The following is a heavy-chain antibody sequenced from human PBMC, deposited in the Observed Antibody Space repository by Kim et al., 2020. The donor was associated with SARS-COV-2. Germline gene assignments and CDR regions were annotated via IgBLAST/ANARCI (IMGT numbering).Heavy chain of an antibody. CDR3: AKTFRMITFGGPDAFEI. CDR1: GFTFSSYG. D-gene: IGHD3-16*01. CDR2: ISYDGSNK. Sequence: GGSLRLSCAASGFTFSSYGMHWVRQAPGKGLEWVAVISYDGSNKYYADSVKGRFTISRDNSKNTLYLQMNSLRAEDTAVYYCAKTFRMITFGGPDAFEIWGEGAMVTVAS. J-gene: IGHJ3*02. V-gene: IGHV3-30*18.